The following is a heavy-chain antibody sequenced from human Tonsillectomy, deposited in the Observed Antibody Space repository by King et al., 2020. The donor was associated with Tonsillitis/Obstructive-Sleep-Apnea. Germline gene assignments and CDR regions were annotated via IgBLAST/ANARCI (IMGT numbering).Heavy chain of an antibody. J-gene: IGHJ6*03. D-gene: IGHD1-26*01. CDR2: INWNGGST. CDR3: ARWAGATYYYYYYYMDV. V-gene: IGHV3-20*04. CDR1: GFTFDDYG. Sequence: VQLVESGGGVVRPGGSLRLSCAASGFTFDDYGMNWVRHAPGKGLEWVSGINWNGGSTGYADSVKGRFTISRDNAKNSLYLQMNSLRAEDTALYYCARWAGATYYYYYYYMDVWGKGTTVTVSS.